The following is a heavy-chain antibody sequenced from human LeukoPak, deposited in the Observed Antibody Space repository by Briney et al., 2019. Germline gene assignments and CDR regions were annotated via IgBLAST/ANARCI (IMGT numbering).Heavy chain of an antibody. D-gene: IGHD3-10*01. J-gene: IGHJ4*02. Sequence: GGSLRLSCAASGFTFSSYAMSWARQAPGKGLEWVSAISGSGGSTYYADSVKGRFTISRDNSKNTLYLQMNSLRAEDTAVYYCAKAGIGAYYFDYWGQGTLVTVSS. CDR1: GFTFSSYA. V-gene: IGHV3-23*01. CDR3: AKAGIGAYYFDY. CDR2: ISGSGGST.